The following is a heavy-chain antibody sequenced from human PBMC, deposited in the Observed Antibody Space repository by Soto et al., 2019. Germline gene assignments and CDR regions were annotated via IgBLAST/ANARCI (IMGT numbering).Heavy chain of an antibody. V-gene: IGHV1-69*18. CDR1: GDRFTSYA. J-gene: IGHJ4*02. D-gene: IGHD3-10*01. CDR3: ARDRADRGFDY. CDR2: VLPVLGTT. Sequence: QVQLEQSGAEVKKPGSSVKVSCKASGDRFTSYAISWVRQAPGQGLEWVGTVLPVLGTTNYAQKLRGRVTITADESTSTAYMELGSLRSEDTAIYDCARDRADRGFDYWGQGTLVTVSS.